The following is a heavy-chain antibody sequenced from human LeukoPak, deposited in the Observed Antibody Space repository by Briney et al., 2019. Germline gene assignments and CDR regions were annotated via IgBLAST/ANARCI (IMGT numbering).Heavy chain of an antibody. V-gene: IGHV3-23*01. D-gene: IGHD2-21*02. J-gene: IGHJ4*02. CDR3: ARFRTWGDKAFDY. CDR1: GFTFSSYA. Sequence: GGSLRLSCAASGFTFSSYAMSWVRQAPGKGLEWVSAISGSGGSTYYADSVKGRFTISRDSAKNSLYLQMNSLRAEDTAVYYCARFRTWGDKAFDYWGQGTLVTVSS. CDR2: ISGSGGST.